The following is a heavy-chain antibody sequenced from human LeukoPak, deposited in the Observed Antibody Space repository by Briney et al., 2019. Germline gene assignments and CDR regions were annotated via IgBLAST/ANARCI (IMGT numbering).Heavy chain of an antibody. CDR2: IYYSGST. V-gene: IGHV4-59*01. Sequence: SETLSLTCTVSGGSISSYYWSWIRQPPGKGLEWIGYIYYSGSTNYNPSLKSRVTISVDTSKDQFSLKLSSVTAADTAVYYCAREEAGQFDIWGQGTMVTVSS. CDR1: GGSISSYY. CDR3: AREEAGQFDI. D-gene: IGHD1-14*01. J-gene: IGHJ3*02.